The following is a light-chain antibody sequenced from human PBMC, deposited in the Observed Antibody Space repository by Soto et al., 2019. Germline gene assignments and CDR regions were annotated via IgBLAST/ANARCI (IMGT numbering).Light chain of an antibody. CDR3: QQYDNLPLT. J-gene: IGKJ4*01. V-gene: IGKV1-33*01. CDR2: NAS. CDR1: QDIGNN. Sequence: DIQMTQSPSSLSAPEGDRVTITCQASQDIGNNLNWYQQKPGKAPKLLIYNASNLETGVPSRFSGSGSGTDFTFTISSLQPEDIATYYCQQYDNLPLTFGGGTKVEIK.